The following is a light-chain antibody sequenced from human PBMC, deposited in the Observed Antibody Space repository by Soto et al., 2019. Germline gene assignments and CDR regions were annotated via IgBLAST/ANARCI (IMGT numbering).Light chain of an antibody. CDR1: QSVKSNY. CDR3: QQYDTSPPWT. Sequence: EVVLTQSPGTLSVSPGERVTLSCRASQSVKSNYLAWYQQKPGQPPRLLIYGASRRATGIPDRFSGSGSGTDFTLTITRLGPEDFAVYYCQQYDTSPPWTFGQGTKVDIK. CDR2: GAS. V-gene: IGKV3-20*01. J-gene: IGKJ1*01.